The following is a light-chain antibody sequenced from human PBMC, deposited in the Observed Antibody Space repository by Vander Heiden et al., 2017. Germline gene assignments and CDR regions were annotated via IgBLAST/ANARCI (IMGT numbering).Light chain of an antibody. J-gene: IGLJ2*01. Sequence: SYELTQPPSVSVSPGQTARIPCPGDALPKQYDYWYQHKPGPAPVLLIYNDSGRLSGIPERFSGSSSATTATFTTTGVQAEEEADYYCHSADSSGTYVVFGGGTKLTVL. CDR3: HSADSSGTYVV. CDR2: NDS. CDR1: ALPKQY. V-gene: IGLV3-25*02.